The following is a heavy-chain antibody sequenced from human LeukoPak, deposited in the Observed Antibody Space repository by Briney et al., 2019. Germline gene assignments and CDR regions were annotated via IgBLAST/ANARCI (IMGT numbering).Heavy chain of an antibody. CDR1: GFTFSSYS. CDR2: ISSSGSTI. V-gene: IGHV3-48*04. D-gene: IGHD6-13*01. Sequence: GGSLRLSCAASGFTFSSYSMNWVRQAPGKGLEWVSYISSSGSTIYYADSVKGRFTISRDNAKNSLYLQMNSLRAEDTAVYYCASPLSRSSSWYGWGQGTLVTVSS. J-gene: IGHJ4*02. CDR3: ASPLSRSSSWYG.